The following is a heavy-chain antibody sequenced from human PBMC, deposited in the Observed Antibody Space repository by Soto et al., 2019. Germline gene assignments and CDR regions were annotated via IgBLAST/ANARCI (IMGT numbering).Heavy chain of an antibody. CDR3: ASLRIDYDTLDASDI. V-gene: IGHV3-30-3*01. CDR1: GFTFSSYA. Sequence: QVQLVESGGGVVQPGRSLRLSCAASGFTFSSYAMHWVRQAPGKGLEWVAVISYDGSNKYYADSVKGRFTISRDNSKNTLYLQMNSLRAEDTAVYYCASLRIDYDTLDASDIWGQGTMVTVSS. J-gene: IGHJ3*02. D-gene: IGHD3-22*01. CDR2: ISYDGSNK.